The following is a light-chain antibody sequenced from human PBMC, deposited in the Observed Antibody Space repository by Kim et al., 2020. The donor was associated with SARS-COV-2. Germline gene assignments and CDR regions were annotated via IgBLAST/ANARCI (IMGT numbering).Light chain of an antibody. Sequence: SVALGQTVRITCQGDSLRNYYASWYQQKPGQAPVLVIYGKNNRPSGIPDRFSGSSSGNTASLTITGAQAEDEADYYCNSRDSNGYVFGTGTKVTVL. CDR2: GKN. CDR1: SLRNYY. V-gene: IGLV3-19*01. CDR3: NSRDSNGYV. J-gene: IGLJ1*01.